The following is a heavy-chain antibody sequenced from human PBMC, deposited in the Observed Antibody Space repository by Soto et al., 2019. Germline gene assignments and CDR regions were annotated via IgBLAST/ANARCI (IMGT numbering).Heavy chain of an antibody. D-gene: IGHD1-1*01. J-gene: IGHJ4*02. Sequence: GGSLRLSCVASGFTFSNYNMNWVRQAPGKGLEWVSSISRGSNDIVYADSMKGRFTISRDNAKDSLYLQMNSLRVEDTALYYCLRDHNDAYDYWAPGTLVTVSS. V-gene: IGHV3-21*01. CDR2: ISRGSNDI. CDR3: LRDHNDAYDY. CDR1: GFTFSNYN.